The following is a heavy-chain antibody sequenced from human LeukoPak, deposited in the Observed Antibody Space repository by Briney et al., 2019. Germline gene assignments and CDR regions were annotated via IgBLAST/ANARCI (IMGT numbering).Heavy chain of an antibody. J-gene: IGHJ4*02. CDR1: GFTFSSHA. CDR3: ARDLGRYYDFWSGYYTGDVFDY. V-gene: IGHV3-7*01. Sequence: GGSLRLSCAASGFTFSSHAMSWVRQAPGKGLEWVANINQDGSEKYYVDSVKGRFTISRDNAKNTLYLQMNSLRAEDTAVYYCARDLGRYYDFWSGYYTGDVFDYRGQGTLVTVSS. CDR2: INQDGSEK. D-gene: IGHD3-3*01.